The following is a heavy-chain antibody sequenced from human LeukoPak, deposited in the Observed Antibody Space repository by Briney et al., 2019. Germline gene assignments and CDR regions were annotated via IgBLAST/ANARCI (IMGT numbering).Heavy chain of an antibody. J-gene: IGHJ6*03. CDR1: GGTFSSYA. Sequence: SVKVSCKASGGTFSSYAISWVRQAPGQGLEWMGGIIPILGIANYAQKFQGRVTITADKSTSTAYMELSSLRSEDTAVYYCARHRLDPLYYYMDVWGKGTTVTVSS. CDR3: ARHRLDPLYYYMDV. D-gene: IGHD3-16*02. CDR2: IIPILGIA. V-gene: IGHV1-69*04.